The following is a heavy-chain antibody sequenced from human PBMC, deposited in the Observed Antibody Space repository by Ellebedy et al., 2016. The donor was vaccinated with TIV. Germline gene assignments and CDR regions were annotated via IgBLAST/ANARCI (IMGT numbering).Heavy chain of an antibody. J-gene: IGHJ6*02. Sequence: AASVKVSCKASGYSFTGYYMYWVRQAPGQGLEWMGWINPNSGGTNSAQKFQGRVTMTRDTSINTAYMELSGLTSDDTAVYYCSSPAGCNSPSCPPRPPYYFAMDVWGQGTTVIVSS. CDR3: SSPAGCNSPSCPPRPPYYFAMDV. CDR2: INPNSGGT. V-gene: IGHV1-2*02. D-gene: IGHD2-2*01. CDR1: GYSFTGYY.